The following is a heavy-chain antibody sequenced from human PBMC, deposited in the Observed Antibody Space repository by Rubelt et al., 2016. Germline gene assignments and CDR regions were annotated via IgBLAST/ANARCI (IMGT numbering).Heavy chain of an antibody. CDR3: ARGPRNYYYGSGDADY. J-gene: IGHJ4*02. Sequence: QVQLQQWGAGLLKPSETLSLTCAVYGGSFSGYYWSWIRQPPGKGLEWIGEINHSGSTNYNPSLKSRVTISVDTSKNQFSLKLSSVTAADTAVYYCARGPRNYYYGSGDADYWGQGTLVTVSP. CDR1: GGSFSGYY. V-gene: IGHV4-34*01. CDR2: INHSGST. D-gene: IGHD3-10*01.